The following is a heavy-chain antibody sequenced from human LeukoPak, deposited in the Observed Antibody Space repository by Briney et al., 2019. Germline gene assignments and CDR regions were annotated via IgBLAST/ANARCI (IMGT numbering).Heavy chain of an antibody. J-gene: IGHJ5*02. Sequence: ASVKVSCKASGYTFTGYYMHWVRQAPGQGLEWMGWISPNSGGTNYAQKFQGRVTMTRDTSISTVYMELSRLRSDDTAVYYCARDPDYGPSNWFDPWGQGTLVTVSS. CDR3: ARDPDYGPSNWFDP. CDR2: ISPNSGGT. CDR1: GYTFTGYY. D-gene: IGHD4-17*01. V-gene: IGHV1-2*02.